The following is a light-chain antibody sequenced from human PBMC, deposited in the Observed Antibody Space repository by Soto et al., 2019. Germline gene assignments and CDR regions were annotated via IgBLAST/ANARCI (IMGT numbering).Light chain of an antibody. CDR1: QSVSSSY. CDR2: WAS. Sequence: EIVSTQSPGTLSLSQAERPTLSCRASQSVSSSYLAWYQQKPGQPPKVLIYWASTRESGVPDRFSGSGSGTDFTLTISSLQAEDVAVYYCQHYYSSPLTFGGGTKVDI. V-gene: IGKV4-1*01. J-gene: IGKJ4*01. CDR3: QHYYSSPLT.